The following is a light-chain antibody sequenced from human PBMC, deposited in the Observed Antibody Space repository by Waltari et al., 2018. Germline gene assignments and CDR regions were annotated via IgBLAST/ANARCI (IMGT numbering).Light chain of an antibody. CDR3: CSYAGNRIWI. CDR1: RSEFRGYAL. V-gene: IGLV2-23*02. CDR2: DVT. J-gene: IGLJ2*01. Sequence: QSALAQPASVSGSPGRSITISCTGSRSEFRGYALVSCYHQNPGRAPKLIISDVTGRPSGVSDRFSGSKSGNTASLTISGLLPEDEADYYCCSYAGNRIWIFGGGTKVTVL.